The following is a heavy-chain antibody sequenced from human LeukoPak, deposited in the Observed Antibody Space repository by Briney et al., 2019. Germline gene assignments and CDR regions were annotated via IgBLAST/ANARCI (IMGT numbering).Heavy chain of an antibody. J-gene: IGHJ4*02. CDR1: GDTFSSYT. Sequence: SVKVSCKASGDTFSSYTISWVRQAPGQGLEWMGGIFPIFRTSNYAQKFQGRVTITTDESTNTAYMELSSLRSEGTAVYYCASSELGFCSRTSCHDFDYWGQGTLVTVSS. D-gene: IGHD2-2*01. CDR2: IFPIFRTS. CDR3: ASSELGFCSRTSCHDFDY. V-gene: IGHV1-69*05.